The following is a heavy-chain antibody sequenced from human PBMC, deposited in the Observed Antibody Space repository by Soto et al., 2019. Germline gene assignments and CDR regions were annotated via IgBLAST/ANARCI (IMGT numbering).Heavy chain of an antibody. CDR2: IYATGTT. CDR3: VRDGTKTLRDWFDP. J-gene: IGHJ5*02. D-gene: IGHD1-1*01. V-gene: IGHV4-4*07. CDR1: GASISGFY. Sequence: SETLSLTCTVSGASISGFYWSWIRKSAGKGLEWIGRIYATGTTDYNPSLKSRVMMSVDTSKKQFSLKLRSVTAANTAVYYCVRDGTKTLRDWFDPWGQGISVTVS.